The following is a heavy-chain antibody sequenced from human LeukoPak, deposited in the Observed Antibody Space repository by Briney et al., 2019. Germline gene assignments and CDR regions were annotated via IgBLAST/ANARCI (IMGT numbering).Heavy chain of an antibody. D-gene: IGHD4-11*01. V-gene: IGHV4-61*02. CDR1: GGSISSSSYY. CDR3: ARGRLRYSNYEGGFDY. CDR2: IYTSGST. Sequence: SQTLSLTCTVSGGSISSSSYYWSWIRQPAGKGLEWIGRIYTSGSTNYNPSLKSRVTISVDTSKNQFSLKLSSVTAADTAVYYCARGRLRYSNYEGGFDYWGQGTLVTVSS. J-gene: IGHJ4*02.